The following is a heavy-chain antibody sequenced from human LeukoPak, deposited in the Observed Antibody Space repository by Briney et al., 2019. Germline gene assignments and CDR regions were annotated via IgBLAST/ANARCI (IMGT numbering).Heavy chain of an antibody. J-gene: IGHJ4*02. Sequence: SETLSLTCTVSGYSISSGYYWGWIRQPPGKGLEWIGSIYHSGSTYYNPSLKSRVTISVDTSKNQFSLKLSSVTAADTAVYYCARDTIFGYFDYWGQGTLVTVSS. D-gene: IGHD3-3*01. CDR3: ARDTIFGYFDY. CDR2: IYHSGST. V-gene: IGHV4-38-2*02. CDR1: GYSISSGYY.